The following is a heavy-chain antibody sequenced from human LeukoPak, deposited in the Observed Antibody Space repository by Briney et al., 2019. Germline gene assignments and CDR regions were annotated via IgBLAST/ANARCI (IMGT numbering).Heavy chain of an antibody. CDR1: GGSLSGYY. J-gene: IGHJ4*02. V-gene: IGHV4-34*01. CDR3: ARVVTVTTDDY. CDR2: INHSGST. Sequence: SETLSLTCAVYGGSLSGYYWSWIRQPPGRGLEWIGEINHSGSTNYNPSLKSRVTISVDTSKNQFFLKLSSVTAADTAVYYCARVVTVTTDDYWGQGTLVTVSS. D-gene: IGHD4-17*01.